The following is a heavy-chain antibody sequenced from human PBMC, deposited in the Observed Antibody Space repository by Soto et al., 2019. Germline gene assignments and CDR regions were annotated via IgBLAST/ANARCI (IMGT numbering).Heavy chain of an antibody. CDR1: GGSISSYY. CDR2: IYYSGST. Sequence: SETLSLTCTVSGGSISSYYWSWIRQPPGKGLEWIGYIYYSGSTNYNPSLKSRVTISVDTSKNQFSLKLSSVTAADTAVYYCARGNQEWLRSLWFDPWGQGTLVTVSS. CDR3: ARGNQEWLRSLWFDP. V-gene: IGHV4-59*01. J-gene: IGHJ5*02. D-gene: IGHD5-12*01.